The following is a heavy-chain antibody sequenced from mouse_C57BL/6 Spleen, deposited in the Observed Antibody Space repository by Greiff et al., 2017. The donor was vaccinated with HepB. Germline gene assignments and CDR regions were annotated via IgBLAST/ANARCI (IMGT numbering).Heavy chain of an antibody. V-gene: IGHV1-15*01. J-gene: IGHJ2*01. Sequence: QVQLQQSGAELVRPGASVTLSCKASGYTFTDYEMHWVKQTPVHGLEWIGAIYPETGGTAYNQKFKGKAILTADKSSSTAYMELRSLTSEDSAVYYCTNNWYYFDYWGQGTTLTVSS. CDR2: IYPETGGT. CDR1: GYTFTDYE. D-gene: IGHD4-1*01. CDR3: TNNWYYFDY.